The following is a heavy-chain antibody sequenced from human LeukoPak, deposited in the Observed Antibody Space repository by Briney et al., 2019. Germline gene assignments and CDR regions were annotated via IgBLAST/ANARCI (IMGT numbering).Heavy chain of an antibody. CDR2: IYYSGST. CDR1: GGSISSYY. D-gene: IGHD1-14*01. V-gene: IGHV4-59*01. Sequence: PSETLSLTCTVSGGSISSYYWSWIRQPPGKGLEWIGYIYYSGSTNYNPSLKRRVTISVDTSKNQFSLKLSSVTAADTPVYYCASYEPYRLVAFDIWGPGTMVTAS. CDR3: ASYEPYRLVAFDI. J-gene: IGHJ3*02.